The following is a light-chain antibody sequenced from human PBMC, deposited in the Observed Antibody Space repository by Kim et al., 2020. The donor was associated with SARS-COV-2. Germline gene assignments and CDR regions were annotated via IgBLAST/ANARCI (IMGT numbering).Light chain of an antibody. J-gene: IGKJ4*01. CDR3: QQYGSSPLT. Sequence: APGERATLSCRAGQSVSNSYLAGYQQKPGQAPRLLIYGASSRATGIPDRFSGSGSGTDFTFSISRLEPEDFAVYYCQQYGSSPLTFGGGTKVDIK. CDR1: QSVSNSY. V-gene: IGKV3-20*01. CDR2: GAS.